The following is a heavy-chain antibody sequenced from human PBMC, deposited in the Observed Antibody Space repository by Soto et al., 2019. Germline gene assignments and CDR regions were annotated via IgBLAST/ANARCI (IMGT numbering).Heavy chain of an antibody. J-gene: IGHJ6*02. Sequence: QVQLVQSGAEVKKPGSSVKVSCKASGGTFSSYAISWVRQAPGQGLEWMGGIIPIFGTANYAQKFQGRVTITADESTSTGYMELSSLRSEDTAVYYCARGGYCSSTSCSYVYYGMDVWGQGTTVTVSS. CDR1: GGTFSSYA. V-gene: IGHV1-69*01. CDR2: IIPIFGTA. CDR3: ARGGYCSSTSCSYVYYGMDV. D-gene: IGHD2-2*03.